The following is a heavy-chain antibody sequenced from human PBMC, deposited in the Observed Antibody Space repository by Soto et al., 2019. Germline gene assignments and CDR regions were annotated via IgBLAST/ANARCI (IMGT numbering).Heavy chain of an antibody. CDR1: GFTFSSYA. CDR3: ARERIALDY. Sequence: GGSLRLSCAASGFTFSSYAMHWVRQAPGKGLEWVAVISYDGSNKYYADSVKGRFTISRDNSKNTPYLQMNSLRAEDTAVYYCARERIALDYWGQGTLVTVSS. V-gene: IGHV3-30-3*01. CDR2: ISYDGSNK. D-gene: IGHD6-13*01. J-gene: IGHJ4*02.